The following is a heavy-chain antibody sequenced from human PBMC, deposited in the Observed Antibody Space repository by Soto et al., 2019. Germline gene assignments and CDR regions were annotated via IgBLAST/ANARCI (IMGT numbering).Heavy chain of an antibody. CDR2: IIPNFGTT. J-gene: IGHJ4*02. Sequence: QVQLVQSGAEVKKPGSSVKVSCKASGGSFSNFVISWVRQAPGQGLEWMGGIIPNFGTTNYAQKFQGKVTITADETTSTAYLELSGLTSEDTSVYYLARNVGGDATIRYWGQGTLFTVSS. V-gene: IGHV1-69*01. CDR1: GGSFSNFV. CDR3: ARNVGGDATIRY. D-gene: IGHD3-16*01.